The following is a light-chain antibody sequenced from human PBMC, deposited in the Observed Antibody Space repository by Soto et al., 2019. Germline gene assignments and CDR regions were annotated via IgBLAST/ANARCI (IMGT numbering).Light chain of an antibody. CDR3: TSYTSSSTLDV. Sequence: QSALTQPASVSGSPGQSITISCTGTSSDVGGYNYVSWYQQHPGKAPKLIIYEVSNRPTGVSNRFSGSKSGHTASLTISGLQSEHEADSFCTSYTSSSTLDVFGTGTKVTVL. V-gene: IGLV2-14*01. CDR2: EVS. J-gene: IGLJ1*01. CDR1: SSDVGGYNY.